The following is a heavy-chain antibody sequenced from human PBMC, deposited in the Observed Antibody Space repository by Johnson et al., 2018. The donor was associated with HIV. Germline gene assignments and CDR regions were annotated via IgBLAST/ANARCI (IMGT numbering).Heavy chain of an antibody. CDR1: GFTFSSYA. V-gene: IGHV3-30*04. J-gene: IGHJ3*02. CDR3: ARGYGGNYDAFDI. Sequence: QVQLVESGGGVVQPGRSLRLSCAASGFTFSSYAMHWVRQAPGKGLEWVAVIPYDGSNKYYADSVKGRFTISRDNSKNTLYLQMNSLRAEDTAVYYCARGYGGNYDAFDIWGQGTMVTVSS. D-gene: IGHD4-23*01. CDR2: IPYDGSNK.